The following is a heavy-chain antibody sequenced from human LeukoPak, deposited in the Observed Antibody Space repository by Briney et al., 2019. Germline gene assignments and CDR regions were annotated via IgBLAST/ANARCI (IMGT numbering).Heavy chain of an antibody. CDR3: ARDLSGFMRNDH. CDR2: ISSRANYL. D-gene: IGHD1-14*01. J-gene: IGHJ4*02. Sequence: AGGSLRLSCAGSGFTFSIYAMSWVRQAPGKGLEWVSSISSRANYLYYTDSVKGRFTVSRDNAKNSLYLQMDSLRAEDTAIYWCARDLSGFMRNDHWGQGILVTVSS. CDR1: GFTFSIYA. V-gene: IGHV3-21*01.